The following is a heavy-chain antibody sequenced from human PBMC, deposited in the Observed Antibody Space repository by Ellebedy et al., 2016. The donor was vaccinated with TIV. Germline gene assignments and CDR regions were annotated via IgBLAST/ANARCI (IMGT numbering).Heavy chain of an antibody. Sequence: SETLSLTCAVYGGSFSGYYWTRIRQAPGKGLEWIGEINYSGSTNYNPSLKSRVTISVDTSKNQFSLMLSSVTAADTAVYYCAREGITMFGLLLSPGSLDAWGPGTTVTVTS. CDR1: GGSFSGYY. D-gene: IGHD3-3*01. J-gene: IGHJ6*02. CDR3: AREGITMFGLLLSPGSLDA. V-gene: IGHV4-34*01. CDR2: INYSGST.